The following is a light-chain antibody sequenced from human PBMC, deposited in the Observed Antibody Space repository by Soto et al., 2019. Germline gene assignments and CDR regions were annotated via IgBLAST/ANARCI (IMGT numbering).Light chain of an antibody. J-gene: IGKJ3*01. V-gene: IGKV3-15*01. CDR3: QHYSNWPPT. CDR1: ESVHRN. Sequence: EMVMTQSPATLSVSPGERVTLSCRASESVHRNLAWYRQKPGQGPSLLIYYASTRATGVPDRFTGNGSGTEFTLTISSLQSEDFGVYHCQHYSNWPPTFGPGTKVEIK. CDR2: YAS.